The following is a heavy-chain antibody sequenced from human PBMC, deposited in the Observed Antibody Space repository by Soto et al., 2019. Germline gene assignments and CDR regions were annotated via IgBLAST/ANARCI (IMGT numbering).Heavy chain of an antibody. D-gene: IGHD2-8*01. CDR3: ARGNGMLLAVQGDAPDKYYLDS. V-gene: IGHV4-34*01. Sequence: TLSLTCAVYGGSFSGYYWSWIRQPPGKGLEWIGEINHSGSINYNPSLKSRVTISVDTSKNQFSLKLRSVTAADTAIYYCARGNGMLLAVQGDAPDKYYLDSWSQGTLVTVSS. J-gene: IGHJ4*02. CDR1: GGSFSGYY. CDR2: INHSGSI.